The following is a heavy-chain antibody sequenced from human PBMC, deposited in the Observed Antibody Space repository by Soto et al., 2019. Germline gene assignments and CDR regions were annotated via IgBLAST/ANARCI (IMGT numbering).Heavy chain of an antibody. CDR2: IIPIFGTA. CDR1: GGTFSSYA. Sequence: QVQLVQSGAEVKQPGSSVKVSCKASGGTFSSYAISWVRQAPGQGLEWMGGIIPIFGTANYAQKFQGRVTITADESTSTAYMELSSLRSEDTAVYYCARDPPNWGYGGSWFDPWGQGTLVTVSS. D-gene: IGHD7-27*01. V-gene: IGHV1-69*01. J-gene: IGHJ5*02. CDR3: ARDPPNWGYGGSWFDP.